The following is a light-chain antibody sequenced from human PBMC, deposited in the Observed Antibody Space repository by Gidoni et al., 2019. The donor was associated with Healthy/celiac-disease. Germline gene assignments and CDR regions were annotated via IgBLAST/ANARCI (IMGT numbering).Light chain of an antibody. V-gene: IGKV3-15*01. J-gene: IGKJ5*01. CDR1: QSVRGN. Sequence: DIVMTQSPATPSVSPGESATLSCRASQSVRGNLAWYQQKFGQAPRLLIYGASTRATGIPARFSGSGSGTEFTLTISSLQSEDFAVYYCQQYSNWPSITFGQGTRLEIK. CDR3: QQYSNWPSIT. CDR2: GAS.